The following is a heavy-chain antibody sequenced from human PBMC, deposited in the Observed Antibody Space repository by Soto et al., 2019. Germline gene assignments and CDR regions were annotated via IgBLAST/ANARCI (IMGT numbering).Heavy chain of an antibody. D-gene: IGHD1-1*01. V-gene: IGHV4-31*03. CDR1: GGSISSGGYY. CDR2: IYYSGNT. CDR3: ASGNWNPNWFDP. J-gene: IGHJ5*02. Sequence: QVQLQESGPGLVKPSQTLSLTCTVSGGSISSGGYYWSWIRQHPGKGLEWIGYIYYSGNTYYNPALKGRVTISVDTSKNQSALRLNSVTAADTAVYYCASGNWNPNWFDPWGQGTLVTVSS.